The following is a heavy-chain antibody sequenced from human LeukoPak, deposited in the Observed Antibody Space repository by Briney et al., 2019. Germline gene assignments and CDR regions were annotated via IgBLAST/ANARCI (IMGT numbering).Heavy chain of an antibody. CDR3: ARGGGLDV. V-gene: IGHV3-7*03. Sequence: GGSLRLSCAASGFTFSSYWMNWARQAPGKGLEWVASINHNGNVNYYGDSVKGRFTISRDNAKNSLYLQMSNLRAEDTAVYFCARGGGLDVWGQGATVTVSS. D-gene: IGHD3-16*01. CDR1: GFTFSSYW. J-gene: IGHJ6*02. CDR2: INHNGNVN.